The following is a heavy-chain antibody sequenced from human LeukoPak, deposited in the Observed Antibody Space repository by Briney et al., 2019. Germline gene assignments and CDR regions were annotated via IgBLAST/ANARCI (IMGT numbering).Heavy chain of an antibody. CDR2: ISAYNGDT. CDR1: GYTFTSHG. D-gene: IGHD6-19*01. Sequence: ASVKVSCKASGYTFTSHGISWVRQAPGQGLEWMGWISAYNGDTKYAQNLQGRVTLTTYTSTTTAYLELKSLRYDDTAVYYCARDPSNTSGWKTWFDPWGQGTLVTVSS. V-gene: IGHV1-18*01. J-gene: IGHJ5*02. CDR3: ARDPSNTSGWKTWFDP.